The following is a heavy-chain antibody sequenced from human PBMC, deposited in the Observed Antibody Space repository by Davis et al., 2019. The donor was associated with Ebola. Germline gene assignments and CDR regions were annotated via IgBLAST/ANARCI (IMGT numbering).Heavy chain of an antibody. CDR3: AKGGVVMGTHLGTTFDM. Sequence: GESLKISCAASGFTFSNYGMSWVRQAPGKGLEWVSGISASSMTIFYADSVKGRFTISRDNSKNTLYLQMNGLTADDTAVYYCAKGGVVMGTHLGTTFDMWGQGTKVTVSS. CDR1: GFTFSNYG. J-gene: IGHJ3*02. CDR2: ISASSMTI. D-gene: IGHD3-10*01. V-gene: IGHV3-23*01.